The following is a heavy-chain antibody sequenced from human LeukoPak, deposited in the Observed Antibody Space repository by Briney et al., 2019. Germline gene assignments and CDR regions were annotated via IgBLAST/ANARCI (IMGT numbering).Heavy chain of an antibody. V-gene: IGHV4-30-2*01. Sequence: PSETLSLTCTVSGGSISSGGYYWSWIRQPPGKGLEWIGYIYHSGSTYYNPSLKSRVTISVDRSENQFSLKLSSVTAADTAVYYCARAIRPWRDAFDIWGQGTMVTVSS. CDR1: GGSISSGGYY. D-gene: IGHD2-21*01. CDR3: ARAIRPWRDAFDI. J-gene: IGHJ3*02. CDR2: IYHSGST.